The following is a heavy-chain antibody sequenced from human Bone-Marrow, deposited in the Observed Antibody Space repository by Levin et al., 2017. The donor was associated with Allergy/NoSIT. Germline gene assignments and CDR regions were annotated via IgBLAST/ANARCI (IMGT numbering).Heavy chain of an antibody. CDR2: IYYSGST. D-gene: IGHD3-3*01. CDR1: GGSFSSGHYY. J-gene: IGHJ2*01. CDR3: ARDTAFYDFWSGYTNWNFDL. V-gene: IGHV4-30-4*01. Sequence: SQTLSLPCTVSGGSFSSGHYYWNWIRQPPGKGLEWIGNIYYSGSTYYNPSLKSRVAVSLDTSKNQLSLKLTSVTAADTDVYYCARDTAFYDFWSGYTNWNFDLWGRGTLVTVSS.